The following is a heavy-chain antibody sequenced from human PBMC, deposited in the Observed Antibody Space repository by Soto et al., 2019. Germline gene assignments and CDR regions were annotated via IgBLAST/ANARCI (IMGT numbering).Heavy chain of an antibody. CDR1: GGSISSSSYY. J-gene: IGHJ5*02. D-gene: IGHD3-3*02. CDR3: ASPKIAFYNWFDP. Sequence: SETLSLTCTVSGGSISSSSYYWGWIRQPPGKGLEWIGSIYYSGSTYYNPSLKSRVTISVDTSKNQFSLKLSSVTAADSAVYYCASPKIAFYNWFDPWGQGTLVTVSS. V-gene: IGHV4-39*01. CDR2: IYYSGST.